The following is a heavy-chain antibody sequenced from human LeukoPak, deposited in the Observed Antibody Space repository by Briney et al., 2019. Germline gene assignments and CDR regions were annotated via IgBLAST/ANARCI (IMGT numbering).Heavy chain of an antibody. CDR3: AGTGIPGY. CDR2: ISWNSGSI. CDR1: TSIFDDFA. J-gene: IGHJ4*02. D-gene: IGHD1-14*01. Sequence: GGSMRLSCAASTSIFDDFAMHWVRPAAGKGLEWVSGISWNSGSIGYADSVKRRFTISRDNAKNSLYLQMNSLRAEDTALYYCAGTGIPGYWGQGTLVTVSS. V-gene: IGHV3-9*01.